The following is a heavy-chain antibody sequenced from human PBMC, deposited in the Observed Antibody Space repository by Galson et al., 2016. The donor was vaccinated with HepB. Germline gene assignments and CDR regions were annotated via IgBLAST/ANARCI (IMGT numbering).Heavy chain of an antibody. CDR2: INHSGRT. J-gene: IGHJ3*02. V-gene: IGHV4-31*03. D-gene: IGHD3-10*01. CDR3: ARDSTLGRGVTTDAFDI. CDR1: GGSVSTSGYY. Sequence: TLSLTCTVPGGSVSTSGYYWSWIRQHPGKGLEWMGYINHSGRTYYNPSLKSRLTISVDTSKNQFSLTLSSVTATDTALYYCARDSTLGRGVTTDAFDIWGQRTMVTVAS.